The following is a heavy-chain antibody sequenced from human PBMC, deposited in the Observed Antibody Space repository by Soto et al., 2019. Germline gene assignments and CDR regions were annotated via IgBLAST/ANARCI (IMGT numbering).Heavy chain of an antibody. J-gene: IGHJ6*02. V-gene: IGHV3-21*01. Sequence: GSLRLSCAASGFTFSSYSMNWVRQAPGKGLERVSSISSSSSYIYYADSVKGRFTISRDNAKNSLYLQMNSLRAEDTAVYYCARDLRDIVLMVYAISDYYYGMDVWGQGTTVTVSS. D-gene: IGHD2-8*01. CDR3: ARDLRDIVLMVYAISDYYYGMDV. CDR2: ISSSSSYI. CDR1: GFTFSSYS.